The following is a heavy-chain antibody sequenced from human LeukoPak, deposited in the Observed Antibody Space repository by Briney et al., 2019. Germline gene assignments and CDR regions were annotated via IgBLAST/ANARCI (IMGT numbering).Heavy chain of an antibody. CDR2: INHSGST. V-gene: IGHV4-34*01. Sequence: PSETLSLTCAVYGGAFSGYYWSWISQPPGKGLEWIGEINHSGSTNYNPSLKSRVTISVDTSKNQFSLELSSVTAADTAVYYCARGMTTVTSEAFDIWGQGTMVTVSS. D-gene: IGHD4-17*01. J-gene: IGHJ3*02. CDR3: ARGMTTVTSEAFDI. CDR1: GGAFSGYY.